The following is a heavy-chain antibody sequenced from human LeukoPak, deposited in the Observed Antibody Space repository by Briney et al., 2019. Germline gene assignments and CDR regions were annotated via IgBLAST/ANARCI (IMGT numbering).Heavy chain of an antibody. V-gene: IGHV4-59*01. J-gene: IGHJ3*02. D-gene: IGHD2-2*02. CDR2: IYYTGST. CDR1: GDSISNYY. Sequence: SETLSLTCTVSGDSISNYYWSWIRQPPGKGLEWIGYIYYTGSTNYNPSLKSRVTISVDTSKNQFSLKLRSVTAADTAAYYCARETYCSSITCYNVVDAFDIWGQGTMVTVSS. CDR3: ARETYCSSITCYNVVDAFDI.